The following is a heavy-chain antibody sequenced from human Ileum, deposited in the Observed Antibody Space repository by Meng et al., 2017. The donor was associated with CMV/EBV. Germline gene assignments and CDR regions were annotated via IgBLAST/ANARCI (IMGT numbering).Heavy chain of an antibody. Sequence: QVRLKQWGEGRLKPSGTLSLMCAVYGGSFSEYHWSWIRRPPGKGLEWIGEINHGGSSNYNPSLKSRVTISVDRSRNQVSLKLTSVTAADTAVYYCARASPQRRFLSYWGQGTLVTVSS. CDR2: INHGGSS. J-gene: IGHJ4*02. V-gene: IGHV4-34*01. CDR1: GGSFSEYH. CDR3: ARASPQRRFLSY. D-gene: IGHD3-3*01.